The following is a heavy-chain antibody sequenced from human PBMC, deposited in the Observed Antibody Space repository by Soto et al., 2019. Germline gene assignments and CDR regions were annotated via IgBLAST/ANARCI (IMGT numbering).Heavy chain of an antibody. J-gene: IGHJ4*02. V-gene: IGHV4-30-4*02. CDR3: ASTLNSVMISPYGYPQLSFDY. CDR1: GDSIKSGSVY. CDR2: ITYSGRT. Sequence: SETLSLTCSVNGDSIKSGSVYWSWIRQSPGNGLEYFGYITYSGRTFQNPSLKSRVTMSVDTSKNQFSLKLTSVTAADTAVYYCASTLNSVMISPYGYPQLSFDYWGQGALVTVSS. D-gene: IGHD5-18*01.